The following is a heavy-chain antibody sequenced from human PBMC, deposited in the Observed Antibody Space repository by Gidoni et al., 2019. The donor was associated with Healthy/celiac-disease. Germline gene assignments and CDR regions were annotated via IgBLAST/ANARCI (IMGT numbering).Heavy chain of an antibody. D-gene: IGHD3-10*01. CDR3: ARMYYYGSGSYYPFDY. Sequence: QVQLVQSGAEVKKPGASVKVSCKASGYTFTSYYMHWVRQAPGQGLEWMGIINPSGGSTSYAQKFQGRVTMTRDTSTSTVYMELSSLRSEDTAVYYCARMYYYGSGSYYPFDYWGQGTLVTVSS. CDR2: INPSGGST. V-gene: IGHV1-46*01. CDR1: GYTFTSYY. J-gene: IGHJ4*02.